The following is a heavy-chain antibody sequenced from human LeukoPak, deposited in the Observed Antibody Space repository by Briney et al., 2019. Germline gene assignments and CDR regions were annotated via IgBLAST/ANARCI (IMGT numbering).Heavy chain of an antibody. CDR2: INPSGGSS. CDR1: GYTFTNYY. Sequence: GASVKVSCKASGYTFTNYYIHWMRQAPGQGLEWMGIINPSGGSSSSPQKFQGRVTMTTDTSTSTVYMELSSLRSEDTAVYYCTTAQQSSPGRRYWGQGTLVTVSS. V-gene: IGHV1-46*01. J-gene: IGHJ4*02. D-gene: IGHD1-14*01. CDR3: TTAQQSSPGRRY.